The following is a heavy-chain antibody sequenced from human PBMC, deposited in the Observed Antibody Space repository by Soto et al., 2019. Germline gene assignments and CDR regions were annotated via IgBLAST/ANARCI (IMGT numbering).Heavy chain of an antibody. CDR3: ARDSDGSGTYYFPQAFDI. J-gene: IGHJ3*02. CDR2: ISSSTSTI. D-gene: IGHD3-10*01. V-gene: IGHV3-48*02. CDR1: RFTFSSYS. Sequence: ESGGGLVQPGGSLRLSCAASRFTFSSYSMNWVRQAPGKGLEWASYISSSTSTIHYADSVKGRFTISRDNAKNSLYLQMNNLRDEDTALYYCARDSDGSGTYYFPQAFDIWGQGTMVTVSS.